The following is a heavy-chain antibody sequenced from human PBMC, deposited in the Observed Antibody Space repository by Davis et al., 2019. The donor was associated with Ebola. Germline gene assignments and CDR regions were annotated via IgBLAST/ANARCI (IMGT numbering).Heavy chain of an antibody. CDR2: ISGYNGNT. CDR1: GYTFSNYG. CDR3: ARSGRVVVTAMADY. Sequence: ASVKVSCKASGYTFSNYGINWVRQAPGQGLEWMGWISGYNGNTNYAQKLQGRVTMTTDTSTGTAYMELRSLRSDDTAVYYCARSGRVVVTAMADYWGQGTLVTVSS. V-gene: IGHV1-18*01. J-gene: IGHJ4*02. D-gene: IGHD2-21*02.